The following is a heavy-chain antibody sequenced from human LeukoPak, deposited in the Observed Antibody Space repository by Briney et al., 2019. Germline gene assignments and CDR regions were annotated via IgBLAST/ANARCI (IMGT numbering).Heavy chain of an antibody. CDR1: GASISSYY. V-gene: IGHV4-4*07. CDR2: IYTSGST. CDR3: ASGAVVDAFDI. J-gene: IGHJ3*02. Sequence: SETLSLTCTVSGASISSYYWSWIRQPAGKGLEWIGRIYTSGSTNYNPSLKSRVTMSADTSKNQFSLKLSSVTAADTAVYFCASGAVVDAFDIWGQGIMVTVSS. D-gene: IGHD4-23*01.